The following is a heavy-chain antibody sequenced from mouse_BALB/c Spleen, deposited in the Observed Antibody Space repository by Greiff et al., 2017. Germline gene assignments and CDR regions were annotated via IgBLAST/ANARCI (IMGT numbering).Heavy chain of an antibody. CDR2: IRNKPNGYTT. Sequence: EVKLMESGGGLVQPGGSLRLSCATSGFTFPDYYMSWVRQPPGKALAWLGFIRNKPNGYTTEYSASVKGRFTISRDNSQSILYLQMNTLRAEDSATCYCARRYEGYAMDYWGQGTSVTVSS. J-gene: IGHJ4*01. D-gene: IGHD2-14*01. V-gene: IGHV7-3*02. CDR1: GFTFPDYY. CDR3: ARRYEGYAMDY.